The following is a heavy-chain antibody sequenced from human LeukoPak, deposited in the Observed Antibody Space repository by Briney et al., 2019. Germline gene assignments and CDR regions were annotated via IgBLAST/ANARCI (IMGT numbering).Heavy chain of an antibody. D-gene: IGHD5-12*01. V-gene: IGHV3-30*02. J-gene: IGHJ4*02. CDR1: GFTFNSYG. CDR2: IHYDGSNK. CDR3: AKGYSGYEWGAFFDY. Sequence: GGSLRLSCAASGFTFNSYGMHWVRQAPGKGLEWVAFIHYDGSNKYYADSVKGRFTISRDNSKNTLYLQMNSLRTEDTAVYYCAKGYSGYEWGAFFDYWGQGTLVTVSS.